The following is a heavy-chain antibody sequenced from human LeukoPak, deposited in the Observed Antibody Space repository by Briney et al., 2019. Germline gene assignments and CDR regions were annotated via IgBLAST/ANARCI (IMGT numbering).Heavy chain of an antibody. D-gene: IGHD3-3*01. CDR2: IYHSGST. V-gene: IGHV4-4*02. J-gene: IGHJ4*02. Sequence: SETLSLTCAVSGGSISSSNWWSWVRQPPGKGLEWIGEIYHSGSTNYNPSLKSRVTISVDTSKNQFPLKLGSVTAADTSVYYCASNLRFLEWLPDSWGQGTLVTVSS. CDR1: GGSISSSNW. CDR3: ASNLRFLEWLPDS.